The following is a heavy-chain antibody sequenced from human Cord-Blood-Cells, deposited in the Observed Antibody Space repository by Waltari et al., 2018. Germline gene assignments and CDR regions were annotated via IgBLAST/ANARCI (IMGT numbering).Heavy chain of an antibody. V-gene: IGHV4-30-4*01. CDR3: ARKFLLLRGSYYAVDI. J-gene: IGHJ3*02. CDR2: IYYSGST. CDR1: GCSITSGDYY. Sequence: QVKLQESGPGLVKPSQTLSLTCTVSGCSITSGDYYWSWIRKHPGKGREWIGYIYYSGSTYYNPYLKSRVTISVDTSKNQFSLKLSSVTAADTAVYYCARKFLLLRGSYYAVDIWGQGTMVTVSS. D-gene: IGHD1-26*01.